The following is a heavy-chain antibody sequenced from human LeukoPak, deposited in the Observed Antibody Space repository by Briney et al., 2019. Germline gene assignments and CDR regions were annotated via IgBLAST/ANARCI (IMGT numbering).Heavy chain of an antibody. V-gene: IGHV4-59*01. CDR2: FHHSGST. CDR3: ARVDFYYDSSGSEANYRYFDF. Sequence: SETLSPTCTVSGGSMSSYFWNWIRQPPGKGLEWIGYFHHSGSTKYNPSLKSRVTISVDTSKRQVSLNLSSVTAADTATYYCARVDFYYDSSGSEANYRYFDFWGRGTLVTVSS. J-gene: IGHJ2*01. CDR1: GGSMSSYF. D-gene: IGHD3-22*01.